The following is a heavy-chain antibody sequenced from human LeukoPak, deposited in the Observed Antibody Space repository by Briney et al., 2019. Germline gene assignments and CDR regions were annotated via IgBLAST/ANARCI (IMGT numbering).Heavy chain of an antibody. CDR1: GYTFTSYG. J-gene: IGHJ1*01. CDR3: ARDRWADFWSGAHAEYFQH. V-gene: IGHV1-18*01. CDR2: ISAYNGNT. Sequence: ASVKVSXKASGYTFTSYGISWVRQAPGQGLEWMGWISAYNGNTNYAQKLQGRVTMTTDTSTSTAYMELRSLRSDDTAVYYCARDRWADFWSGAHAEYFQHWGQGTLVTVSS. D-gene: IGHD3-3*01.